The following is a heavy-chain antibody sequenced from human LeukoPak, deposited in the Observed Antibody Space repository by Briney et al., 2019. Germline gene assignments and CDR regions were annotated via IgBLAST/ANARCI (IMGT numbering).Heavy chain of an antibody. CDR3: ARRKGVRGYDTYYFDY. Sequence: PGGSLRLSCAASGFTFSSYGMHWVRQAPGKGLEWVAVIWYDGSNKYYADSVKGRFTISRDNSKNTLYLQMNSLRAEDTAVYYCARRKGVRGYDTYYFDYWGQGTLVTVSS. J-gene: IGHJ4*02. CDR1: GFTFSSYG. V-gene: IGHV3-33*01. CDR2: IWYDGSNK. D-gene: IGHD5-12*01.